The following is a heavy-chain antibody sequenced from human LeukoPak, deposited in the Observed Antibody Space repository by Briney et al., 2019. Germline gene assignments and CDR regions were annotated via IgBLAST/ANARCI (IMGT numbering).Heavy chain of an antibody. J-gene: IGHJ4*02. Sequence: PSETLSLTCTVSGASINSDTYYWGWIRQPPGKGLEWIVTHSHSGSAYYNPSLRSRITMSLDTSENQLSLKLYSVTAADTAIYYCARYQTGTMFAVWGQGTLVTISS. D-gene: IGHD1/OR15-1a*01. CDR1: GASINSDTYY. V-gene: IGHV4-39*07. CDR2: HSHSGSA. CDR3: ARYQTGTMFAV.